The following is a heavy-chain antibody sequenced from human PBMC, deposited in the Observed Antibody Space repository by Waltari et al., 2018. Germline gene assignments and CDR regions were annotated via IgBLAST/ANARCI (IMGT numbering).Heavy chain of an antibody. J-gene: IGHJ4*02. V-gene: IGHV4-61*02. CDR2: IYASGMH. Sequence: QVQLQESGPGLVKPSQTLSLTCTVSGGSISSGSYYWCWIRQPAGKGLERIGRIYASGMHNCNPALKRRVTVSLDTSRNQFSRKLTSVTAADTAQYYCARGVDTGLVTISGGFDSWGQGTLVTVSS. CDR1: GGSISSGSYY. D-gene: IGHD5-18*01. CDR3: ARGVDTGLVTISGGFDS.